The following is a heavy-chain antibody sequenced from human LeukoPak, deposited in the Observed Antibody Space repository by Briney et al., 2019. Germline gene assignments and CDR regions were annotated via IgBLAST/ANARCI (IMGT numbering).Heavy chain of an antibody. V-gene: IGHV3-7*01. CDR1: GFPFNSYW. D-gene: IGHD3-22*01. CDR3: ATYSSLNRREFQY. Sequence: GGSLRLSCAASGFPFNSYWMSWVRQAPGRGLEWVANIKEDGSEKFYVDSVKGRFTISRDNAKNSLFLQMNSLRAEDTAVYYCATYSSLNRREFQYWGQGTLLTVSS. J-gene: IGHJ1*01. CDR2: IKEDGSEK.